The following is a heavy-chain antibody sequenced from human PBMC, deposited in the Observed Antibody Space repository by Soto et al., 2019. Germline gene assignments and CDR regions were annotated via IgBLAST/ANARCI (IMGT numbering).Heavy chain of an antibody. CDR1: GYTFASYG. V-gene: IGHV1-18*01. J-gene: IGHJ5*02. CDR3: ARASGSSYWFDP. Sequence: QVHLVQSGAEVKKPGASVKVSCKASGYTFASYGISWVRQAPGQGLEWMGWISAYNGNTNYAQKLQGRVTMTTDTSTSTAYRELRSLRSDDTAVYDCARASGSSYWFDPWGQGTLVTVSS. D-gene: IGHD1-26*01. CDR2: ISAYNGNT.